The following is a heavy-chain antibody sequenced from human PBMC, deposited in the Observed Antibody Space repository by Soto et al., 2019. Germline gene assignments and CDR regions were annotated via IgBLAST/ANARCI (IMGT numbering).Heavy chain of an antibody. CDR3: ARGQRFSDWFDP. D-gene: IGHD3-3*01. Sequence: SETLSLTXTVSGGSMSSYYWTWIRQPAGKGLEWIGRVYSSGGTHYNPSLKSRVTISLDTSKNQFSLRLLSVTDADTAVYYCARGQRFSDWFDPWGQGTLVTVSS. J-gene: IGHJ5*02. V-gene: IGHV4-4*07. CDR2: VYSSGGT. CDR1: GGSMSSYY.